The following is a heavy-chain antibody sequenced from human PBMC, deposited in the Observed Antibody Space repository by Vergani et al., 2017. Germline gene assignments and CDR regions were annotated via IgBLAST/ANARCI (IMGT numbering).Heavy chain of an antibody. CDR3: ARDLTYYYDSSGYV. Sequence: QVQLVESGGGVVQPGRSLRLSCAASGFTFSSYAMHWVRQAPGKGLEWVAVISYDGSNKYYADSVKGRFTISRDNSKNMLYLQMNSLRAEDTAVYYCARDLTYYYDSSGYVWGQGTLVTVSS. V-gene: IGHV3-30*01. CDR2: ISYDGSNK. CDR1: GFTFSSYA. J-gene: IGHJ4*02. D-gene: IGHD3-22*01.